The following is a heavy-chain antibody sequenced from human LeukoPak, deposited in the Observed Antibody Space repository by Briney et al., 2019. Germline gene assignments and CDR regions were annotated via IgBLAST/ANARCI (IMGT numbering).Heavy chain of an antibody. V-gene: IGHV7-4-1*02. CDR1: GYTFTSYA. D-gene: IGHD3-9*01. CDR3: ARGSYDLLTDYYPKPPYYYYYSMDV. Sequence: ASVKVSCKASGYTFTSYAMNWVRQAPGQGLEWMGWINTNTENPTYAQGFTGRFVFSLDTSVSTAYLQISSLKAEDTAVYYCARGSYDLLTDYYPKPPYYYYYSMDVWGQGTTVTVSS. J-gene: IGHJ6*02. CDR2: INTNTENP.